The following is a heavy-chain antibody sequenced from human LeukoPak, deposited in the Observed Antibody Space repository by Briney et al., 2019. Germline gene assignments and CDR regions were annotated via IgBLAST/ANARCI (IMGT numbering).Heavy chain of an antibody. Sequence: GGSLRLSCAASGFTVSSNYMSRVRQAPGKGLEWVSVIYSGGSTYYADSVKGRFTISRDNSKNTLYLQMNSLRAEDTAVYYCARVWGEYYFDYWGQGTLVTVSS. V-gene: IGHV3-66*01. D-gene: IGHD7-27*01. J-gene: IGHJ4*02. CDR3: ARVWGEYYFDY. CDR1: GFTVSSNY. CDR2: IYSGGST.